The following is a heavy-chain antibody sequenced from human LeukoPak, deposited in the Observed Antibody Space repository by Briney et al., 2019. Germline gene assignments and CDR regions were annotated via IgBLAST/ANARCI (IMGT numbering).Heavy chain of an antibody. CDR3: AKATIPTVTSNPDY. Sequence: PGRSLRLSCAASGFTFDDYAMHWVRQAPGKGLEWVSGISWNSGSIGYADSVKGRFTISRDNAKNSLYLQMNSLRAEDTALYYCAKATIPTVTSNPDYWGQGTLVTVSS. CDR2: ISWNSGSI. D-gene: IGHD4-11*01. V-gene: IGHV3-9*01. CDR1: GFTFDDYA. J-gene: IGHJ4*02.